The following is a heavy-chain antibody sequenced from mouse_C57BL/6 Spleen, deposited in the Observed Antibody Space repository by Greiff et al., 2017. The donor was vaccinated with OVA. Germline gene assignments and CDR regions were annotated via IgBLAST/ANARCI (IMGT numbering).Heavy chain of an antibody. Sequence: EVQLQESGAELVRPGSSVKMSCKTSGYTFTSYGINWVKQRPGQGLEWIGYIYIGNGYTEYNEKFKGKPTLTSDTSSSTAYMQLSSLTSEDSAIYFCARSAPYDYDVDYAMDYWGQGTSVTVSS. D-gene: IGHD2-4*01. CDR1: GYTFTSYG. J-gene: IGHJ4*01. CDR2: IYIGNGYT. V-gene: IGHV1-58*01. CDR3: ARSAPYDYDVDYAMDY.